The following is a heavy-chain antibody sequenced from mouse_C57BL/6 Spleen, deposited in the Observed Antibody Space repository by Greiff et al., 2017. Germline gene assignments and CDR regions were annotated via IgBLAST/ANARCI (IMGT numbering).Heavy chain of an antibody. CDR3: TLYGNYGYFDY. CDR2: IDPEDGDT. Sequence: VQLQQSGAELVRPGASVKLSCTASGFNIKDYYMHWVKQRPEQGLEWIGRIDPEDGDTEYAPKFPGKATMTADTSSNTAYLQLSSLTSEDTAVYYCTLYGNYGYFDYWGQGTTLTVSS. CDR1: GFNIKDYY. V-gene: IGHV14-1*01. D-gene: IGHD2-1*01. J-gene: IGHJ2*01.